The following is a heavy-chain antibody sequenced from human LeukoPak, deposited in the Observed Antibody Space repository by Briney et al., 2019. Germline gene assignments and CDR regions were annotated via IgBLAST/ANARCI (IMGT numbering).Heavy chain of an antibody. CDR1: GFTFSSYA. J-gene: IGHJ4*02. V-gene: IGHV3-23*01. CDR2: ISASGGST. CDR3: AKDRELEDIVVVPAAMASDY. Sequence: GGSLRLSCAASGFTFSSYALTWVRQAPGKGLEWVSGISASGGSTYYADSVKGRFTISRDNSKNTLYLQMNSLRAEDTAVYYCAKDRELEDIVVVPAAMASDYWGQGTLVTVSS. D-gene: IGHD2-2*01.